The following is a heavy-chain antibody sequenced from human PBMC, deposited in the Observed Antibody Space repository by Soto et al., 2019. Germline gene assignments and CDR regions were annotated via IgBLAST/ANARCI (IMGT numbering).Heavy chain of an antibody. Sequence: PGASLKISWKGSGYSFTSYWIGWVRQMPGKGLGWMGIIYPGDSDTRYSPSFQGQVTISADKSISTAYLQWSSLKASDTAMYYCARSRSSYYDFWSGYYDYYYYYGMDVWGQGTTVTVSS. CDR2: IYPGDSDT. D-gene: IGHD3-3*01. V-gene: IGHV5-51*01. CDR3: ARSRSSYYDFWSGYYDYYYYYGMDV. J-gene: IGHJ6*02. CDR1: GYSFTSYW.